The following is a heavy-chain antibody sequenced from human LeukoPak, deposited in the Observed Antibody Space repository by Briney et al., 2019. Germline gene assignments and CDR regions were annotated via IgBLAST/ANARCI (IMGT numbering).Heavy chain of an antibody. V-gene: IGHV1-46*01. Sequence: ASVKVSCKASGYTFTSSYIHWVRQAPGQVLEWMGLINPDGGNTNYAQNFQGRVTLTRDTSTSTVYMELSSLRSEDTAVYYCASATLRCSGGSCYEMDVWGKGTTVTVSS. D-gene: IGHD2-15*01. CDR2: INPDGGNT. CDR3: ASATLRCSGGSCYEMDV. J-gene: IGHJ6*04. CDR1: GYTFTSSY.